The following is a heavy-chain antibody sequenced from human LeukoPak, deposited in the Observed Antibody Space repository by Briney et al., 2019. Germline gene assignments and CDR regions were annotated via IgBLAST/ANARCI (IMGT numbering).Heavy chain of an antibody. CDR1: GGTFSSYA. V-gene: IGHV1-69*13. CDR3: ARGGTYYDSSGYYHVGDY. J-gene: IGHJ4*02. Sequence: ASVKVSCKASGGTFSSYAISWVRQAPGQGLEWMGGIIPIFGTANYAQKFQGRVTITADESTSTAYMELSSLRSKDTAVYYCARGGTYYDSSGYYHVGDYWGQGTLVTVSS. CDR2: IIPIFGTA. D-gene: IGHD3-22*01.